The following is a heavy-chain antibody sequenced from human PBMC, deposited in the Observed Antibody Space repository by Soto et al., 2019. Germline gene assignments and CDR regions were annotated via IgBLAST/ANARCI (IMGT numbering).Heavy chain of an antibody. J-gene: IGHJ6*03. CDR2: INHSGST. CDR1: GGSFSDNY. Sequence: SETLSLTCAVYGGSFSDNYWSWIRQPPGKGLEWIGEINHSGSTNYNPSLKSRVTISVDTSKSQFSLKLSSVTAADTAVYYCAREGVGDFWSGYYSYYYMGVWGKGTTVTVCS. CDR3: AREGVGDFWSGYYSYYYMGV. D-gene: IGHD3-3*01. V-gene: IGHV4-34*01.